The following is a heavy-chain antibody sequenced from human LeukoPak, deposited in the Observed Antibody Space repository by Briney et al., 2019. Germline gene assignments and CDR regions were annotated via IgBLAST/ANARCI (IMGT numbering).Heavy chain of an antibody. D-gene: IGHD3-10*01. V-gene: IGHV3-64D*06. Sequence: GGSLRLSCSASGFTFSRDAMHWVRQAPGKGLEYVSAISSNGGSTYYADSVKGIFTISRDNSKNTLYLQMSSLRAEDTAVYYCVKDGSGSYYTYYFDYWGQGTLVTVSS. CDR1: GFTFSRDA. CDR2: ISSNGGST. J-gene: IGHJ4*02. CDR3: VKDGSGSYYTYYFDY.